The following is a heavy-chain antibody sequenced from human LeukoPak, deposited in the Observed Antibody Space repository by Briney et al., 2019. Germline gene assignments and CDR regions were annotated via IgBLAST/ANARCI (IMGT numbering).Heavy chain of an antibody. J-gene: IGHJ4*02. CDR1: GGSFSGYY. V-gene: IGHV4-34*01. CDR2: INHSGST. D-gene: IGHD5-12*01. CDR3: ARAAGSGYDPKGPFDY. Sequence: SETLSLTCAVYGGSFSGYYWSWIRQPPGKGLEWIGEINHSGSTNYNPSLRSRVTVSVHTSKNHFSLKLSSVTAADTAVYYCARAAGSGYDPKGPFDYWGQGTLVTVSS.